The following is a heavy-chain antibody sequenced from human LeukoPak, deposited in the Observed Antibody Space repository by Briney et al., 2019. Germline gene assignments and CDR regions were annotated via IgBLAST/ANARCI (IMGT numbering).Heavy chain of an antibody. D-gene: IGHD6-13*01. CDR1: GYSFTGYY. Sequence: GASVKVSCKTSGYSFTGYYMHWVRQAPGQGLEWMGWINPNSGGTNYAQMFQGRVTMTRDTSISTAYMELSRLRSDDTAVYYCVREDSSWLGGGDYWGQGTLVTVSS. J-gene: IGHJ4*02. V-gene: IGHV1-2*02. CDR3: VREDSSWLGGGDY. CDR2: INPNSGGT.